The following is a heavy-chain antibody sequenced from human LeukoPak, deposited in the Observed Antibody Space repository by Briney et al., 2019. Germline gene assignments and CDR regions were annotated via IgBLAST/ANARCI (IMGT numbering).Heavy chain of an antibody. D-gene: IGHD3-10*01. J-gene: IGHJ4*02. CDR3: ARLSLSSGSSYYFDY. Sequence: GESLKISCKGSGYRFTNYWIGWGRPMPGKGLEWMGIIYPGDSDTRYSPSFQGQVTISADKSINTAYLQWSSLKASDTAMYYCARLSLSSGSSYYFDYWGQGTLVTVSS. V-gene: IGHV5-51*01. CDR2: IYPGDSDT. CDR1: GYRFTNYW.